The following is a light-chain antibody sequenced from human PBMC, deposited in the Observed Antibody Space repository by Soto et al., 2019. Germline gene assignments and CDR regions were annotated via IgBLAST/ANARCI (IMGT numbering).Light chain of an antibody. CDR2: DVS. Sequence: QSVLTQPASVSGSPGQSITISCTGTSNDVGGYNYVSWYQQHPDKAPKLMIYDVSNRPSGVSNRFSGSKSGNTASLTISGLQSEDEADYYCSSYRSSSTYVFGTGTKLTVL. CDR1: SNDVGGYNY. V-gene: IGLV2-14*01. CDR3: SSYRSSSTYV. J-gene: IGLJ1*01.